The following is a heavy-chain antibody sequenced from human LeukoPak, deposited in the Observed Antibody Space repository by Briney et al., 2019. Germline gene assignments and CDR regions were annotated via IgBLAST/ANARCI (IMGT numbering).Heavy chain of an antibody. D-gene: IGHD3-10*01. CDR2: ISGSDGST. J-gene: IGHJ4*02. CDR3: AKDSLFWYYGSGSSFTYPDY. CDR1: GFTFSSYG. Sequence: GGTLRLSCAASGFTFSSYGMSWVRQAPGKGLEWVSAISGSDGSTYYAASVKGRFTISRDTSKNTLYLQMNSLRAEDTAVYYCAKDSLFWYYGSGSSFTYPDYWGQGTLVTVSS. V-gene: IGHV3-23*01.